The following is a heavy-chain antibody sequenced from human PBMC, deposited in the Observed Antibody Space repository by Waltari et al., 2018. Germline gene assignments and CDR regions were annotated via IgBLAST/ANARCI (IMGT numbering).Heavy chain of an antibody. V-gene: IGHV4-34*01. Sequence: QVQLQQWGAGLLKPSETLSLTCAVYGGSFSGYYWSWIRQPPGKGLEWIWEINHSGSTNYNPSLKSRVTISVDTSKNQFSLKLSSVTAADTAVYYCARKIWFGELRLDYWGQGTLVTVSS. CDR3: ARKIWFGELRLDY. CDR1: GGSFSGYY. CDR2: INHSGST. J-gene: IGHJ4*02. D-gene: IGHD3-10*01.